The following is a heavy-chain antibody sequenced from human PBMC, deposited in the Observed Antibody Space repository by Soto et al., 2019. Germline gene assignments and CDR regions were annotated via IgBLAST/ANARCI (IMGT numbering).Heavy chain of an antibody. CDR1: GFTFHPNA. V-gene: IGHV3-23*01. CDR2: ISGRGGST. D-gene: IGHD1-26*01. Sequence: EVQLLESGGGLIQPGGSLRLSCASSGFTFHPNAMSWVRQAPGKGLEWVSQISGRGGSTYYADSVKGRFTISRDNFKKTLFLQMNNLRAEDTAVYYCAKDQWDEKYFFDYWGQGTLLTVSS. CDR3: AKDQWDEKYFFDY. J-gene: IGHJ4*02.